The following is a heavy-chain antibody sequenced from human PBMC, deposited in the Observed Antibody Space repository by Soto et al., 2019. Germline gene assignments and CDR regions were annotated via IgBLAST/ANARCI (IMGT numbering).Heavy chain of an antibody. CDR2: IYYSGST. D-gene: IGHD3-16*01. Sequence: HPPGKGLEWIGSIYYSGSTYYNPSLKSRVTMSVDTAQNQLSLELSVVTAPDSVVQYYARHRPSIIGFLIYYMDIWGKGTSVPVS. CDR3: ARHRPSIIGFLIYYMDI. V-gene: IGHV4-39*01. J-gene: IGHJ6*03.